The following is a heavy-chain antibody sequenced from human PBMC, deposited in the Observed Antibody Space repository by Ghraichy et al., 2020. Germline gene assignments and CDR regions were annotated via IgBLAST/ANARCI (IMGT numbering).Heavy chain of an antibody. Sequence: GGSLRLSCAASGFTVSSNYMSWVRQAPGKGLEWVSVIYSGGSTYYADSVKGRFTISRDNSKNTLYLQMNSLRAEDTAVYYCAREHGYSISYFDYWGQGTLVTVSS. CDR1: GFTVSSNY. V-gene: IGHV3-53*01. CDR2: IYSGGST. D-gene: IGHD5-24*01. CDR3: AREHGYSISYFDY. J-gene: IGHJ4*02.